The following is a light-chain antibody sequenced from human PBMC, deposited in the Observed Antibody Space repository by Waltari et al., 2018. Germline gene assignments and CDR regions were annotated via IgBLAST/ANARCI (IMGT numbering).Light chain of an antibody. CDR1: QTILYSPTNRNY. CDR3: QQYITTLT. J-gene: IGKJ4*01. CDR2: WAS. Sequence: DIVMTQSPDSLAVSLGERATISCKSSQTILYSPTNRNYLAWYQQRPGQPPKLLIYWASVRASGVPDRFSGSGSGTDFTLTISSLQPEDVAVYYCQQYITTLTFGGGTKVEIK. V-gene: IGKV4-1*01.